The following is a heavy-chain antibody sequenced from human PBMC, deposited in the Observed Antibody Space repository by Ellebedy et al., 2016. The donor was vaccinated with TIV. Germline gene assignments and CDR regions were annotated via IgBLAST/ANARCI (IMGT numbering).Heavy chain of an antibody. D-gene: IGHD6-19*01. CDR2: IKQDGSEK. CDR1: GFTFSSYW. CDR3: ARGPQYSSGWYEYYFDY. J-gene: IGHJ4*02. Sequence: GESLKIPCAASGFTFSSYWMSWVRQAPGKGLEWVANIKQDGSEKYYVDSVKGRFTISRDNAKNSLSLQMNSLRAEDTAVYYCARGPQYSSGWYEYYFDYWGQGTLVTVSS. V-gene: IGHV3-7*01.